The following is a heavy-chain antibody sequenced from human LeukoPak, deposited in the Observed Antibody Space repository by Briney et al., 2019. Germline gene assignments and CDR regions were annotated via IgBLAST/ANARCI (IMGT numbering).Heavy chain of an antibody. Sequence: ASVKVSCKASGYTFTSYGISWMRQAPGQGLEWMGWISAYNGNTNYAQKLQGRVTMTTDTSTSTAYMELRSLRSDDTAVYYCARDYVVVPAAKVDYWGQGTLVTVSS. CDR2: ISAYNGNT. CDR1: GYTFTSYG. V-gene: IGHV1-18*01. D-gene: IGHD2-2*01. J-gene: IGHJ4*02. CDR3: ARDYVVVPAAKVDY.